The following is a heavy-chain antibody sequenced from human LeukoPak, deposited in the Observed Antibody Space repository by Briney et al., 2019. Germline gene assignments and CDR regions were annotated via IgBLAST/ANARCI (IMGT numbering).Heavy chain of an antibody. CDR1: GGSINIVSYY. D-gene: IGHD3-10*01. CDR3: ARSIGLGECDY. CDR2: IHDSGDT. V-gene: IGHV4-39*07. Sequence: SETLSLTCTVSGGSINIVSYYWGWIRQPPGKGLEWIGSIHDSGDTYYNPSLKSRVTISVDTSKNQFSLKLSSMTAADTAVYYCARSIGLGECDYWGQGTLVTVSS. J-gene: IGHJ4*02.